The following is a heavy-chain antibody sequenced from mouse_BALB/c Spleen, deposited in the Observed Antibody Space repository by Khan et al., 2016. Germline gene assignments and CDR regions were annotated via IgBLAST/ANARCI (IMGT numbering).Heavy chain of an antibody. CDR1: GFNIKDTY. CDR3: ARWYDGY. V-gene: IGHV14-3*02. CDR2: IDPANGNT. D-gene: IGHD2-14*01. Sequence: VRLQQSGAELVKPGASVKLSCTAAGFNIKDTYMHWVKQRPEQGLEWIGRIDPANGNTKYDPKLQGKATIIVDTSSNTAYLQLSSLTSEDTAVYYCARWYDGYWGQGTTLTVSS. J-gene: IGHJ2*01.